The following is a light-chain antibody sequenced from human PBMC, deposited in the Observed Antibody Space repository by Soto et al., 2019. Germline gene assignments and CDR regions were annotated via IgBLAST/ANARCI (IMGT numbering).Light chain of an antibody. Sequence: IEITQSQYSLSASVGDRVTITCRASQSISSYLNWYQQKPGKAPKLLIYAASSLQSGVPSRFSGSGPGTDFTLTMSSLQPEDFATYYCQRSYSTPVTSAQGGRPEI. CDR2: AAS. J-gene: IGKJ5*01. CDR1: QSISSY. V-gene: IGKV1-39*01. CDR3: QRSYSTPVT.